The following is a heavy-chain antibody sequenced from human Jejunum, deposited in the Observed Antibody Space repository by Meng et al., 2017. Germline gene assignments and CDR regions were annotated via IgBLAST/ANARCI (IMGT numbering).Heavy chain of an antibody. CDR2: IDTAGSGT. D-gene: IGHD5-24*01. CDR1: GFTFSTYW. J-gene: IGHJ4*02. V-gene: IGHV3-74*01. Sequence: EVQLVESGGGLVQPGGSLRRSCAASGFTFSTYWMHWVRQSPGKGLMWVSLIDTAGSGTSYADSVKGRFTISRDNAENTLYLQMNSLRAEDTAVYYCVRDWSGYTHEFDYWGLGTLVTVSS. CDR3: VRDWSGYTHEFDY.